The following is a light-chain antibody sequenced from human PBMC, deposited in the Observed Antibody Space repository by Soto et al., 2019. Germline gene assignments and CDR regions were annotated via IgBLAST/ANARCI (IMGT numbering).Light chain of an antibody. V-gene: IGKV2-30*01. CDR2: WVS. Sequence: DVVMTQSPPSLPVTLGQPASISCRSSQGLVYEDGNTYLNWFHQRPGQSPRRLIYWVSNRDSGVPDRFSGSGSGSDFTLKISRVEAEDVGLYYCLQGTHWPWTLGQGTKVEIK. CDR1: QGLVYEDGNTY. CDR3: LQGTHWPWT. J-gene: IGKJ1*01.